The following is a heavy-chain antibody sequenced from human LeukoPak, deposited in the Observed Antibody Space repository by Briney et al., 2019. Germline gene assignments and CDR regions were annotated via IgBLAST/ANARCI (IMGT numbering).Heavy chain of an antibody. CDR3: ARANGIVGATLPY. CDR1: GLTFSDYW. D-gene: IGHD1-26*01. CDR2: INSDGSST. J-gene: IGHJ4*02. Sequence: QSGGSLRLSCAASGLTFSDYWMHWVRQAPGKGLMWVSRINSDGSSTSYADSVKGRFTISRDNAKNTLYLQMNSLRAEDTAVYYCARANGIVGATLPYWGQGTLVTVSS. V-gene: IGHV3-74*01.